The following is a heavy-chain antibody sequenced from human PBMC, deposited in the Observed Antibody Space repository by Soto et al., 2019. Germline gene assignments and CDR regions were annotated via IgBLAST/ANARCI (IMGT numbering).Heavy chain of an antibody. D-gene: IGHD1-7*01. CDR2: IYYGGST. J-gene: IGHJ6*02. V-gene: IGHV4-59*01. Sequence: SETLSLTCTVSGGSISSYYWSWIRQPPGKGLEWIGYIYYGGSTNYNPSLKSRVTISVDTSKNQFSLKLSSVTAADTAVYYCAREGLTGTIGLYYYYGMDVWGQGTTVTVSS. CDR1: GGSISSYY. CDR3: AREGLTGTIGLYYYYGMDV.